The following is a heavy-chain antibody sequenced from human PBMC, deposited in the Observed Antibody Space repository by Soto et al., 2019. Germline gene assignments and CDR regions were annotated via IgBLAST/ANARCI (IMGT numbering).Heavy chain of an antibody. V-gene: IGHV3-53*02. CDR1: GFTVSSNY. Sequence: VQLVETGGGLIQPGGSLRLSCAVSGFTVSSNYMSWVRQAPGKGLEWVSVIYSSGNTYYADSVKARFNVSRDKSKNTVYLQMNSPRAEDTAMYYCARVSSPFGYWGQGTLVTVSS. CDR2: IYSSGNT. CDR3: ARVSSPFGY. J-gene: IGHJ4*02. D-gene: IGHD3-16*01.